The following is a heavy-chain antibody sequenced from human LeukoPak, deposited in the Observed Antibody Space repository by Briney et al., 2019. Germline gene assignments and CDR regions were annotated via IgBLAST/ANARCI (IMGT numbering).Heavy chain of an antibody. J-gene: IGHJ4*02. V-gene: IGHV3-30*18. D-gene: IGHD3-22*01. CDR2: ISYDGSNK. CDR1: GFTFSSYG. Sequence: PGGSLRLSCAASGFTFSSYGMHWVRQAPGKGLEWVAVISYDGSNKYYADSVKGRFTISRDNSKNTLYLQMNSPRAEDTAVYYCAKNYYDSSGYYYPYYFDYWGQGTLVTVSS. CDR3: AKNYYDSSGYYYPYYFDY.